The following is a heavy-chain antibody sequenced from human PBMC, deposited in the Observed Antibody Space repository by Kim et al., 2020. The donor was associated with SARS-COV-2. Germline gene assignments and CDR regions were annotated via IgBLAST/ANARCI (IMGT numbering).Heavy chain of an antibody. D-gene: IGHD1-26*01. V-gene: IGHV3-30*07. Sequence: SVKGRFTISRDNSKNTLYLQMNSLRAEDTAVYYCARDQWELLTEDYGMDVWGQGTSVTVSS. J-gene: IGHJ6*02. CDR3: ARDQWELLTEDYGMDV.